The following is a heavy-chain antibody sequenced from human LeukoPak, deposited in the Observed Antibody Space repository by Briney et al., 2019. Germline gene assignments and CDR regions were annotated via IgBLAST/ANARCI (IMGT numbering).Heavy chain of an antibody. Sequence: GGSLRLSCAASGFTFSSYAMSWVRQAPGKGLEWVSGINSGGSGARTYYADSVRGRFSISRDNSKNTLYLQMNSLRAEDAAVYYCAKKGESLDYYYMDVWGQGTTVTVSS. CDR1: GFTFSSYA. CDR2: INSGGSGART. J-gene: IGHJ6*02. CDR3: AKKGESLDYYYMDV. D-gene: IGHD3-10*01. V-gene: IGHV3-23*01.